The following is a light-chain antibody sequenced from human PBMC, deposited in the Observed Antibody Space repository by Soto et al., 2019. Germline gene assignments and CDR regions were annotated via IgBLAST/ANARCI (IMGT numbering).Light chain of an antibody. J-gene: IGLJ2*01. CDR2: DDN. V-gene: IGLV1-51*01. CDR1: SYNVGTNY. Sequence: QSVLTQPPSVSEAPGQQVTISCSGNSYNVGTNYVSWYQHVPGTAPKLLISDDNKRPSGIPDRFSGSKSGTSATLGITGLQTGDEADYYCGTWDTNLSGVVFGGGTKLTVL. CDR3: GTWDTNLSGVV.